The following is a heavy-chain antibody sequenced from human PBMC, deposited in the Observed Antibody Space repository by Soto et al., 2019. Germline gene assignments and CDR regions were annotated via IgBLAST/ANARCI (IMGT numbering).Heavy chain of an antibody. D-gene: IGHD6-13*01. CDR3: ARESTVAGTDNWFDS. V-gene: IGHV4-4*07. CDR1: GAFISGYY. Sequence: KLSETLSLTCTVSGAFISGYYWSWIRQPAGKGLEWIGRIYTSGSTKYSPSLKSRATMSVDTSKKQFSLKLNSVTAADTAVYYCARESTVAGTDNWFDSW. CDR2: IYTSGST. J-gene: IGHJ5*01.